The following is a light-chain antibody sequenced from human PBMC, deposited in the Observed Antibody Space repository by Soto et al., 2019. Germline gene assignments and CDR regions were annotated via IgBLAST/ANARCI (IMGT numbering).Light chain of an antibody. J-gene: IGKJ1*01. CDR2: WAS. CDR3: QQYYSTPRT. CDR1: QSVLYSSNNKNY. Sequence: DIVMTQSPDSLAVSLGERATINCKSSQSVLYSSNNKNYLAWYQQKPGQPPKLLIYWASTRESGVPDRFSGSGSGTDFTLTISSLQAEYVAVYCCQQYYSTPRTFGQGTKVEIK. V-gene: IGKV4-1*01.